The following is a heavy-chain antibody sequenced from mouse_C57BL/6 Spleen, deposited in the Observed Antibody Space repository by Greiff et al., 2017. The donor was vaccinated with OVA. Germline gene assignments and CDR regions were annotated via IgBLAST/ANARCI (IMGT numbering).Heavy chain of an antibody. J-gene: IGHJ2*01. CDR1: GYAFTNYL. CDR3: ARSVYGNYDFDY. V-gene: IGHV1-54*01. Sequence: QVQLQQSGAELVRPGTSVKVSCKASGYAFTNYLLEWVKQRPGQGLEWIGVINPGSGGTNYNEKVKGKATLTADKSSSTAYMQLSSLTSEDSAVYFCARSVYGNYDFDYWGQGTTLTVSS. CDR2: INPGSGGT. D-gene: IGHD2-1*01.